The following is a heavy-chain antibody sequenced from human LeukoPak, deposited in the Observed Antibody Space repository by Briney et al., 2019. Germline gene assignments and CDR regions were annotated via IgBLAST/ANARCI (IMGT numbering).Heavy chain of an antibody. V-gene: IGHV1-2*02. J-gene: IGHJ4*02. CDR2: INPNSGGT. CDR3: ARVSNPAVAMYYFDY. Sequence: GASVKVSCKGSEYTFTGYYMHWVRQAPGQGLEWMGWINPNSGGTNYAQKFQGRVTMTRDTSISTAYMELSRLRSDDTAVYYCARVSNPAVAMYYFDYWGQGTLVTVSS. D-gene: IGHD6-19*01. CDR1: EYTFTGYY.